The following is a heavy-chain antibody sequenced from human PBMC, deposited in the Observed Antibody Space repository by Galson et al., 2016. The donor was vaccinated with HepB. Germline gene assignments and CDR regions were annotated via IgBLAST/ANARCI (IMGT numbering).Heavy chain of an antibody. CDR3: AKDHGNRWLNNWFDP. V-gene: IGHV3-30*18. CDR2: ISFDGSNK. Sequence: SLRLSCAVSGFTFSSFSMNWVRQAPGKGLEWVAVISFDGSNKYYADSVKGRFTISRDNSKNTLYLQMNSLRDEDTAVYYCAKDHGNRWLNNWFDPWGQGTLVTVSS. CDR1: GFTFSSFS. D-gene: IGHD6-19*01. J-gene: IGHJ5*02.